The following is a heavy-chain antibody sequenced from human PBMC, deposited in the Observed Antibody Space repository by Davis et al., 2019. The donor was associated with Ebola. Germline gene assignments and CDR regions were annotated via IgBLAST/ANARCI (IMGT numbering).Heavy chain of an antibody. D-gene: IGHD3-10*01. CDR2: ISKDGSSK. J-gene: IGHJ4*02. CDR1: GFTFSGYG. V-gene: IGHV3-30*18. Sequence: GGSLRLSCAASGFTFSGYGMHWVRQAPGTGLEWVAVISKDGSSKYYADPVKGRFTISRDNSKNTLYLQMNSLRADDTALYSCAKESVRDTMIWGFDSWGQGTLVTVSS. CDR3: AKESVRDTMIWGFDS.